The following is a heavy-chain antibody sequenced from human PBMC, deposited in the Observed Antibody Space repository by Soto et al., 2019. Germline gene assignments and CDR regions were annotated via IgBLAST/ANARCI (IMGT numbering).Heavy chain of an antibody. CDR2: TSISGVRT. V-gene: IGHV3-23*01. Sequence: GGSLRLSCAASGFTFINYAMSWVRQVPGKGLKWVATTSISGVRTDYADSVTGRFTFSRDNSKNTVYLQMDGLRVDDTATYYCAKSTTSWSFLFDSWGQGTLVTVSS. CDR1: GFTFINYA. CDR3: AKSTTSWSFLFDS. J-gene: IGHJ4*02. D-gene: IGHD2-8*02.